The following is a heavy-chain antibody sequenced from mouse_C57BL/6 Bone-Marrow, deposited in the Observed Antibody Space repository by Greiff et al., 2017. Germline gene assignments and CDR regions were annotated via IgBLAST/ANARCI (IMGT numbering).Heavy chain of an antibody. J-gene: IGHJ2*01. Sequence: VHVKQSGAELVKPGASVKLSCTASGFNIKDYYMHWVKQRTEQGLEWIGRIDPEDGETKYAPKFQGKATITADTSSNTAYLQLSSLTSEDTAVYYCARSITTVVAEDYFDYWGQGTTLTVSS. V-gene: IGHV14-2*01. CDR3: ARSITTVVAEDYFDY. CDR2: IDPEDGET. CDR1: GFNIKDYY. D-gene: IGHD1-1*01.